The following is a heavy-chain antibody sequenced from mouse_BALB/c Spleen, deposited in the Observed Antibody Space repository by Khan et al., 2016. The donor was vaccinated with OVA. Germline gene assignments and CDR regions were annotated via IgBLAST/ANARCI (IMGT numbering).Heavy chain of an antibody. J-gene: IGHJ2*01. CDR2: MNTYTGEP. D-gene: IGHD1-1*01. V-gene: IGHV9-3-1*01. CDR3: VRFHGGY. Sequence: QIQLVQSGPELKKPGETVKISCKASGYTFKDYVMNWVKQSPGEGLKWMGWMNTYTGEPTYADDFKGRFAFSLETSASTAYLQINSLKNEDTATYFCVRFHGGYWGHGTTLTVSS. CDR1: GYTFKDYV.